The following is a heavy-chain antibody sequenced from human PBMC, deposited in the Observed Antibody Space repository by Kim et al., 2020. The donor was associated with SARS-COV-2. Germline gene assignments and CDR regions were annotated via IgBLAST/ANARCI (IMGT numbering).Heavy chain of an antibody. CDR3: ARAPTGDY. J-gene: IGHJ4*02. CDR1: GFTFNDYW. V-gene: IGHV3-7*03. CDR2: IKENGYEK. D-gene: IGHD3-10*01. Sequence: GVSLRLSCEASGFTFNDYWMTWVRLAPGKGLEWVAYIKENGYEKYYVDSVKGRFTISRDNTKNSLYLQMNSLRAEDTAVYYCARAPTGDYWGQGTLVTVSS.